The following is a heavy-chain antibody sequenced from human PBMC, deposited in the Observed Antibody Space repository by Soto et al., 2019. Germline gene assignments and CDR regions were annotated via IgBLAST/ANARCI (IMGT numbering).Heavy chain of an antibody. CDR2: IYHSGST. CDR3: VTSLNYDFWRDGGRRYYFDY. Sequence: QVQLQESGPGLVTPSGTLSLTCAVSGGSISSRYWWNWVRQPPGKGLEWIGKIYHSGSTNYNPSLKNRVTISVDKSNNQFSLRLSSVTAADTAVYFCVTSLNYDFWRDGGRRYYFDYWGQGTLVTVSS. D-gene: IGHD3-3*01. V-gene: IGHV4-4*02. CDR1: GGSISSRYW. J-gene: IGHJ4*02.